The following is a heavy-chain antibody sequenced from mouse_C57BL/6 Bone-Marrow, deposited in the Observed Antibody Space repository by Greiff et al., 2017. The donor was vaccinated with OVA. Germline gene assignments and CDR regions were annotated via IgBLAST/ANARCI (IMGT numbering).Heavy chain of an antibody. Sequence: QVQLQQSGPELVKPGASVKISCKASGYAFSSSWMNWVKQRPGKGLEWIGRIYPGDGDTNYNGKFKGKATLTADKSSSTAYMQLSSLTSEDSAVYFCARSSPFYYAMDYWGQGASVTVSS. D-gene: IGHD6-1*01. V-gene: IGHV1-82*01. CDR3: ARSSPFYYAMDY. CDR1: GYAFSSSW. J-gene: IGHJ4*01. CDR2: IYPGDGDT.